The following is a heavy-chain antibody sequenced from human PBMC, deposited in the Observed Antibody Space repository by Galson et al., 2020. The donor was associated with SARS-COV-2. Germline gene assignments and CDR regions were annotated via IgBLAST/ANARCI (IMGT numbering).Heavy chain of an antibody. Sequence: GESLKISCAASGFTFSSYAMSWVRQAPGKGLEWVSAISGSGGSTYYADSVKGRFTISRDNSKNTLYLQMNSLRAEDTAVYYCAKDYTAMVTSLIFDYWGQGTLVTVSS. V-gene: IGHV3-23*01. D-gene: IGHD5-18*01. CDR3: AKDYTAMVTSLIFDY. CDR2: ISGSGGST. J-gene: IGHJ4*02. CDR1: GFTFSSYA.